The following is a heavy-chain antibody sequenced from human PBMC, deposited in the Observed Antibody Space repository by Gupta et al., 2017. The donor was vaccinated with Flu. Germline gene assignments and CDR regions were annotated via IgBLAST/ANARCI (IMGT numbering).Heavy chain of an antibody. D-gene: IGHD3-22*01. J-gene: IGHJ3*01. V-gene: IGHV3-23*01. Sequence: EAQLFGAGGGLVQPGGAVGLSCGASEFIFFDYAMSWVRQAPGKGLEWVSAIGGTGSDTHYADSVKGRFTISRDNSKNTLYLEMNNLRAEDTAMYHCAKDMIRRNGMFDAFDVWGPGTMVTVFS. CDR2: IGGTGSDT. CDR3: AKDMIRRNGMFDAFDV. CDR1: EFIFFDYA.